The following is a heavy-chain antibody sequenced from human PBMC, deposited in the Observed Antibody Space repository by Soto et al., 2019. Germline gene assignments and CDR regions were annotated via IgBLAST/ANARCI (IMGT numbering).Heavy chain of an antibody. CDR3: ARDLTPAYDILTGAFDY. CDR2: INPNSGGT. D-gene: IGHD3-9*01. V-gene: IGHV1-2*02. Sequence: PGQGLEWMGWINPNSGGTNYAQKFQGRVTMTRDTSSSTAYMELSRLRSDDTAVYYCARDLTPAYDILTGAFDYWGQGTLVTVSS. J-gene: IGHJ4*02.